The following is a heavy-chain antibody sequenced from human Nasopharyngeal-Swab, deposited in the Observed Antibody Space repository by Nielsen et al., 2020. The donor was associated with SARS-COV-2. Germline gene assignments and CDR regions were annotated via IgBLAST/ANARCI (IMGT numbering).Heavy chain of an antibody. D-gene: IGHD3-22*01. CDR2: ISGSGGST. J-gene: IGHJ4*02. V-gene: IGHV3-23*01. CDR1: GFTFSSYA. Sequence: GEPLKISCADSGFTFSSYAMSWVRQAPGKGLEWVSAISGSGGSTYYADSVKGRFTISRDNSKNTLYLQMNSLRAEDTAVYYCAKDGPYYYDSSGYYRGVASFDYWGQGTLVTVSS. CDR3: AKDGPYYYDSSGYYRGVASFDY.